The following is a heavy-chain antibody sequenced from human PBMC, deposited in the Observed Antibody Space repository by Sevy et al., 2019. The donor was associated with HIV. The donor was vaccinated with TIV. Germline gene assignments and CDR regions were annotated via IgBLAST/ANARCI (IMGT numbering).Heavy chain of an antibody. Sequence: GGSLRLSCAASGFSVSSNYMSWVRQAPWKGLEWVSLIYSSGRTYYGASVKGRFTISRDDSKNTLYLQMNSVRAEDTALYYCTRVHSGGYPFDYWGQGSLVTVSS. J-gene: IGHJ4*02. V-gene: IGHV3-53*01. CDR3: TRVHSGGYPFDY. D-gene: IGHD3-22*01. CDR1: GFSVSSNY. CDR2: IYSSGRT.